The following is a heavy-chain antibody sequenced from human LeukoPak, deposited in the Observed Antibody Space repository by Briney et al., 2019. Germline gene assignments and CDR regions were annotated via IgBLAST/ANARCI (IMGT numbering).Heavy chain of an antibody. CDR3: GRATTVTSFFSY. D-gene: IGHD4-17*01. CDR2: IYHSGST. Sequence: SETLSLTCTVSGGSIISYYWTWIRQPPGKGLEWMGNIYHSGSTNYNPSLESRLTISVDTSKNQFSLKLRSVTAADTAVSYCGRATTVTSFFSYWGQGALVTVSA. CDR1: GGSIISYY. V-gene: IGHV4-59*01. J-gene: IGHJ4*02.